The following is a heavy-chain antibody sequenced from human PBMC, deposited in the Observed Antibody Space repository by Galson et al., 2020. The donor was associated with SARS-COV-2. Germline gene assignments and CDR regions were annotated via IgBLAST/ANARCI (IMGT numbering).Heavy chain of an antibody. CDR1: GFTSGYYA. CDR3: TTCVEAYNPYGMDV. J-gene: IGHJ6*02. Sequence: GESLKISCTASGFTSGYYAMSWVRQAPGKGLEWVAFIRSRTYGGTSEHAASVKGRFSISRDDSRNIAYLQMDSLKAEDTAVYYCTTCVEAYNPYGMDVWGQGTTVTVSS. D-gene: IGHD1-1*01. V-gene: IGHV3-49*04. CDR2: IRSRTYGGTS.